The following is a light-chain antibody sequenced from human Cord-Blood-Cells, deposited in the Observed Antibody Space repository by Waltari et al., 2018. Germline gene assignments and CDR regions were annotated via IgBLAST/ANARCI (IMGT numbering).Light chain of an antibody. CDR3: QTWGTGIRV. J-gene: IGLJ3*02. V-gene: IGLV4-69*01. CDR2: LNSDGSQ. Sequence: QLVLTQSPSASASLGASVKLTCTLSSGHSSYAIAWHQQQPEKGPRYLMKLNSDGSQSKGDGIPDRFSGSSSGAERYLTISGLQSEDEADYYCQTWGTGIRVFGGGTKLTVL. CDR1: SGHSSYA.